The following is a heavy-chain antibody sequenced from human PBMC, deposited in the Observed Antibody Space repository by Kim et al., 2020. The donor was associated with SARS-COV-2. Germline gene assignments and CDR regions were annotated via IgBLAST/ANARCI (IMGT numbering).Heavy chain of an antibody. Sequence: GGSLRLSCEVSGITFSSNAMTWVRQAPGKGLELVSTIVGSGLASYYADSVKGRFTISRDNSKTTLFLQMNSLRAEDTAVYYCARDSGANWNQYYFKYWGQGTPVTVSS. CDR1: GITFSSNA. CDR2: IVGSGLAS. J-gene: IGHJ4*02. D-gene: IGHD1-20*01. V-gene: IGHV3-23*01. CDR3: ARDSGANWNQYYFKY.